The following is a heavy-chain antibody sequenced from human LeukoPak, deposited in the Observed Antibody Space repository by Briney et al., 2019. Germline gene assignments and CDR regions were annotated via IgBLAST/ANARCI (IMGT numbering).Heavy chain of an antibody. D-gene: IGHD3-22*01. V-gene: IGHV3-23*01. CDR1: GFTFNRYG. CDR3: AKRNNYNDNNGYSMIAH. J-gene: IGHJ4*02. Sequence: GGSLRLSCAASGFTFNRYGMSWVRQAPGKGLEWVSTISGLGDTTYYTDSVKGRFTISRDNSKNTLYLQMNGLRVDDTAIYYCAKRNNYNDNNGYSMIAHWGQGTLVTVSS. CDR2: ISGLGDTT.